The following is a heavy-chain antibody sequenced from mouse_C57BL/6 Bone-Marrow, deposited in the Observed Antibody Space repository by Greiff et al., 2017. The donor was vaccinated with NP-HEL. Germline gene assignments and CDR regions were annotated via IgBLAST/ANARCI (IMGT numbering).Heavy chain of an antibody. D-gene: IGHD2-2*01. Sequence: QVQLQQPGAELVKPGASVKLSYKASGYTFTSYWMQWVKQRPGQGLEWIGEIDPSDSYTNYNQKFKGKAPLTVDTSSSTAYMQLSSLTPEDSAVYYCARESLYGYGFAYWGQGTLVTVSA. V-gene: IGHV1-50*01. J-gene: IGHJ3*01. CDR3: ARESLYGYGFAY. CDR1: GYTFTSYW. CDR2: IDPSDSYT.